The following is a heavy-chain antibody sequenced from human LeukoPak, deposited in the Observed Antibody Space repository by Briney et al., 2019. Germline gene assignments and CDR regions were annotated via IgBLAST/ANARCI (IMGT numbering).Heavy chain of an antibody. D-gene: IGHD3-16*02. CDR3: ARLRGRGVLDFDY. J-gene: IGHJ4*02. Sequence: SGTLSLTCAVSGGSISSSSYYWGWIRQPPGKGLEWIGSIYYSGSTYYNPSLKSRVTISVDTSKNQFSLKLSSVTAADTAVYYCARLRGRGVLDFDYWGQGTLVTVSS. V-gene: IGHV4-39*01. CDR2: IYYSGST. CDR1: GGSISSSSYY.